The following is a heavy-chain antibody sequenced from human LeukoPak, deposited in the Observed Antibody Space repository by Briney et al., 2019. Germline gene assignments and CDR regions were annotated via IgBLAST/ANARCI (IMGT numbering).Heavy chain of an antibody. J-gene: IGHJ4*02. Sequence: PSETLSLTCAVYGGSFSGYYWSWIRQPPGKGLEWIGSVFYDGSTYYNPSLKSRVTISSDKSKNQFSLKLTSVTAADTAVYFCVRDGGNWDVDYWGQGTLVTVSS. D-gene: IGHD3-16*01. CDR1: GGSFSGYY. V-gene: IGHV4-34*12. CDR2: VFYDGST. CDR3: VRDGGNWDVDY.